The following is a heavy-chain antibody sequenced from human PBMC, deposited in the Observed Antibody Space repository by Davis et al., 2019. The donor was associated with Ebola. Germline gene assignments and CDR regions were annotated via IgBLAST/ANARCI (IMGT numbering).Heavy chain of an antibody. D-gene: IGHD4-17*01. CDR3: ARSETTTSFDH. V-gene: IGHV3-11*01. J-gene: IGHJ4*02. CDR2: INRGSST. CDR1: GFDFSAFY. Sequence: PGGSLRLSCAASGFDFSAFYMNWIRQAPGKGLEWIAYINRGSSTYYADSVKGRFTISRDNAKDSVYLQMTSLSADDTAVYYCARSETTTSFDHWGQGTLVTVSS.